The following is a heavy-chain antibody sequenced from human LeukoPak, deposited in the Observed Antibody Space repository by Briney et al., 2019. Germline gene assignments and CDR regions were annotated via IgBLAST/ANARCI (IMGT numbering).Heavy chain of an antibody. D-gene: IGHD7-27*01. V-gene: IGHV3-33*06. Sequence: PGGSLRLSCAASGFSFSGYGMHWVRQAPGKGLEWVAVTWYDESNKYYADSVKGRLSISSDNSKNTLYLEMNSLRAEDTAVCFYVKDGPNWGRDFDIWGQGTLVTVSS. J-gene: IGHJ4*02. CDR2: TWYDESNK. CDR1: GFSFSGYG. CDR3: VKDGPNWGRDFDI.